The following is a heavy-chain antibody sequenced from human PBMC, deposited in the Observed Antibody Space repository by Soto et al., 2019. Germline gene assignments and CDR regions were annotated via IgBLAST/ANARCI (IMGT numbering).Heavy chain of an antibody. J-gene: IGHJ4*02. Sequence: QVQLVESGGGVVQPGRSLRLSCAASGFTFSSYAMYWVRQAPGKGLEWVAVIWNDGNNKYYGDSVQGRFTISRDNSKNTLCLQMNSLRAEDTAVYYCARSLDLWSPRDYWGQGTLVTVSS. CDR2: IWNDGNNK. D-gene: IGHD3-3*01. V-gene: IGHV3-33*01. CDR3: ARSLDLWSPRDY. CDR1: GFTFSSYA.